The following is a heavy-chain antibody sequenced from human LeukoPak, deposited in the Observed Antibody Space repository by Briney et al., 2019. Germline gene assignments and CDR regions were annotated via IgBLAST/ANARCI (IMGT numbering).Heavy chain of an antibody. CDR1: GFTFSSYG. J-gene: IGHJ3*02. CDR3: ARERAPADYGDYAAGRYAFDI. Sequence: GGSLRLSCAASGFTFSSYGMHWVRQAPGKGLEWVAVIWYDGSNKYYADSVKGRFTISRGNSKNTLYLQMNSLRAEDTAVYYCARERAPADYGDYAAGRYAFDIWGQGTMVTVSS. V-gene: IGHV3-33*08. D-gene: IGHD4-17*01. CDR2: IWYDGSNK.